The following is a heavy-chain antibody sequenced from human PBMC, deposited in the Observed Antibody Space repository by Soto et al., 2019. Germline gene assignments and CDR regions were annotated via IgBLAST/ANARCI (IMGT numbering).Heavy chain of an antibody. D-gene: IGHD6-13*01. CDR3: ARPTVSWYYFHY. V-gene: IGHV4-59*02. CDR1: GASVSNYY. CDR2: IYYTGST. Sequence: ETLSLTCTVSGASVSNYYWSWIRQTPGKGLEWIAYIYYTGSTSYNPSLKSRVTISLDASKNQVSLKLNSVTAADTAVYYCARPTVSWYYFHYWGQGAQVTVSS. J-gene: IGHJ4*02.